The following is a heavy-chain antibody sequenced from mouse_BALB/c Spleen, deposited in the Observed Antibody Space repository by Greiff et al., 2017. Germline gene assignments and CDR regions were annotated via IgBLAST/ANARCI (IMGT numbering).Heavy chain of an antibody. V-gene: IGHV5-6-3*01. CDR1: GFTFSSYG. CDR2: INSNGGST. CDR3: ARDYYGSSFDD. J-gene: IGHJ2*01. D-gene: IGHD1-1*01. Sequence: EVQLVESGGGLVQPGGSLKLSCAASGFTFSSYGMSWVRQTPDKRLELVATINSNGGSTYYPDSVKGRFTISRDNAKNTLYLQMSSLKSEDTAMYYCARDYYGSSFDDWGQGTTLTVSS.